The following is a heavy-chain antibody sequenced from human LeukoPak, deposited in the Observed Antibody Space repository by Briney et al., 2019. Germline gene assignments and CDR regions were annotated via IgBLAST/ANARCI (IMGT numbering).Heavy chain of an antibody. V-gene: IGHV4-34*01. Sequence: SETLTLTCAVYGRSFSRYYWSWLRQPPGKGLEWIGEINHSGSTNYNPSLKSRVTISVDTSKNQFSLKLSSVTAADTAVYYCATGRDGYNSLFYYWGQGTLVTVSS. CDR2: INHSGST. CDR3: ATGRDGYNSLFYY. CDR1: GRSFSRYY. J-gene: IGHJ4*02. D-gene: IGHD5-24*01.